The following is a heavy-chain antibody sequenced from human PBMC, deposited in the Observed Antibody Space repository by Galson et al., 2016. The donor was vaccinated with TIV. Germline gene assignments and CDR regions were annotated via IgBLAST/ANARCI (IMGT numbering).Heavy chain of an antibody. CDR1: GFAFGSYS. Sequence: SLRLSCAASGFAFGSYSMIWVRQAPGKGLEWVSGISGSGDSTYYADSVKGRFTISRDNSKNTLSLQMSSLRADNWSAPQFDYWGQGALVTVSS. CDR3: DY. D-gene: IGHD1-1*01. V-gene: IGHV3-23*01. CDR2: ISGSGDST. J-gene: IGHJ4*01.